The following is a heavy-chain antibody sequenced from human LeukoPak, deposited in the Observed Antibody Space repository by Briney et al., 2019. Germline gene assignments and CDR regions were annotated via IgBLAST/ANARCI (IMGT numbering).Heavy chain of an antibody. CDR3: ARDNSVGDVAWWFDP. Sequence: ASVKVSCKASGYPFTSYDINWVRQATGQRLEWMGWMNPNSGNTGYAQKFQGRVTITRNTSISTAYMKLSSLRSEDTAVYYCARDNSVGDVAWWFDPWGQGTLVTVSS. J-gene: IGHJ5*02. CDR2: MNPNSGNT. V-gene: IGHV1-8*03. D-gene: IGHD1-26*01. CDR1: GYPFTSYD.